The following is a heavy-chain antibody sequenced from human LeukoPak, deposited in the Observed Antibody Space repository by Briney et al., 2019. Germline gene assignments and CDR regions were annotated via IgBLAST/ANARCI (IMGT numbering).Heavy chain of an antibody. Sequence: GGSLRLSCAASGFTFSSYAMHWVRQAPGKGLEWVAVISYDGSNKYYADSVKGRFTISRDNSKNTLYLQMNSLRAEDTAVHYCARDSQDSSGYYSYYYYGMDVWGQGTTVTVSS. J-gene: IGHJ6*02. CDR2: ISYDGSNK. V-gene: IGHV3-30-3*01. D-gene: IGHD3-22*01. CDR3: ARDSQDSSGYYSYYYYGMDV. CDR1: GFTFSSYA.